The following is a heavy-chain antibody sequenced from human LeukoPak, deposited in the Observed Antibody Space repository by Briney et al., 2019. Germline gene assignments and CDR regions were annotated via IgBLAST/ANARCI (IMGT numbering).Heavy chain of an antibody. CDR1: GDIVSSNSAV. CDR3: ARDTGAAISTFDI. D-gene: IGHD5-12*01. V-gene: IGHV6-1*01. Sequence: SQTLSLTCALSGDIVSSNSAVWNSIRQSPSGGLEWLERTYYRSKWYNEYAVSVKSRITITPDTSKHQFSLQLNSVTPEDTAVYYCARDTGAAISTFDIWGQGTMVTVSS. J-gene: IGHJ3*02. CDR2: TYYRSKWYN.